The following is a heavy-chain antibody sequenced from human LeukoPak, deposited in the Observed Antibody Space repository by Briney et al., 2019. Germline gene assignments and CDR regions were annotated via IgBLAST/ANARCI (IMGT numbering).Heavy chain of an antibody. V-gene: IGHV3-23*01. CDR1: GFTFSSYA. Sequence: PGGSLRLSCAASGFTFSSYAMSWVRQAPGKGLEWVSAISGSGGSTYYADSVKGRFTISRDNSKNTLYLQMNSLRAEDTAVYYCARNRGQWLVTVMDYWGQGTLVTVSS. CDR3: ARNRGQWLVTVMDY. CDR2: ISGSGGST. J-gene: IGHJ4*02. D-gene: IGHD6-19*01.